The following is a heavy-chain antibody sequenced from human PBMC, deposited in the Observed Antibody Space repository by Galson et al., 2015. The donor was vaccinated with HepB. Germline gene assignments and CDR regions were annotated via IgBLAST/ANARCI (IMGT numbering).Heavy chain of an antibody. Sequence: SLRPSCAASGFSFSSYGMHWVRQAPGKGLEWVAVIWYDGSNKYLAGSVKGRFTISRDNAKNTLYLQMNNLRVEASAVYFCARDPFCSDYRGGPDYLGQGTLVTLSS. D-gene: IGHD2-15*01. J-gene: IGHJ4*02. V-gene: IGHV3-33*01. CDR1: GFSFSSYG. CDR3: ARDPFCSDYRGGPDY. CDR2: IWYDGSNK.